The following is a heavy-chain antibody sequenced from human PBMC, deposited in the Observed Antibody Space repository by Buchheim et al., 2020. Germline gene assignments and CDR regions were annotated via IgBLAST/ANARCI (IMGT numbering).Heavy chain of an antibody. CDR2: INHRGST. Sequence: QVQLQQWGAGLLKPSETLSLTCAVYGESFSGYYWSWIRQPPGKGLEWIGEINHRGSTNYNPSLKSRVTISVDTSKPQFSLNVSSVTATDTAVYYCASTGTYSYYHYGMDVWGQGTT. CDR1: GESFSGYY. J-gene: IGHJ6*02. V-gene: IGHV4-34*01. D-gene: IGHD4-17*01. CDR3: ASTGTYSYYHYGMDV.